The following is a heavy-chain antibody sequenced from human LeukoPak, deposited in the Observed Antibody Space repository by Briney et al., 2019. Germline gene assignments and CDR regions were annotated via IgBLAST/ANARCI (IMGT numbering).Heavy chain of an antibody. Sequence: PGGSLRLSCAASGFTFSSYSMNWVRQAPGKGLEWVSSISSSSSYIYYADSVKGRFTISRDNAKNSLYLQMNSLRAEDTAVYYCARKGIAAAGAHPRTYYYYGMDVWGQGTTVTVSS. CDR3: ARKGIAAAGAHPRTYYYYGMDV. J-gene: IGHJ6*02. V-gene: IGHV3-21*04. CDR1: GFTFSSYS. CDR2: ISSSSSYI. D-gene: IGHD6-13*01.